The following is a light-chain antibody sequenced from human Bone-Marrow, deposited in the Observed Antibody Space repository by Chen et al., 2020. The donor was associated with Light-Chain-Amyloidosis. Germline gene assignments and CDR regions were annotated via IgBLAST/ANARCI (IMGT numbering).Light chain of an antibody. CDR2: RDT. Sequence: SYELTQPPSLSVSPRQTARITCSGDDLPTKYAYWYQQKPGQAPVLVIHRDTERPSGISERFSGSSSGTTATLTISGVQAEDEADYHCQSADSSVTYEVIFGGGTKLTVL. J-gene: IGLJ2*01. V-gene: IGLV3-25*03. CDR3: QSADSSVTYEVI. CDR1: DLPTKY.